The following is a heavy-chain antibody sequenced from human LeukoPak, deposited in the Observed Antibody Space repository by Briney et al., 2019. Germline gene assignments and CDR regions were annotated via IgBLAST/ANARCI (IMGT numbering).Heavy chain of an antibody. J-gene: IGHJ4*02. Sequence: GGSLRLSCAASGFTFSSCAMRWVRQAPGKGLDWFSAITDSGCDTNYAYSLKGRFTISRDNSKNTLFLQMNSLEAEDTAVYYCVKGSSSSRPYYFDYWGQGTLVTVSS. CDR3: VKGSSSSRPYYFDY. D-gene: IGHD6-6*01. CDR1: GFTFSSCA. CDR2: ITDSGCDT. V-gene: IGHV3-23*01.